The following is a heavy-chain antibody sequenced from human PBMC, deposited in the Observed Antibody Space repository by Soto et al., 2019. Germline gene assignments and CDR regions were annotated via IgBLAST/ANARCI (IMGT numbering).Heavy chain of an antibody. V-gene: IGHV4-59*08. CDR2: IYYTGTT. CDR1: GGSIRDYY. J-gene: IGHJ4*02. CDR3: ARLGGYYQAFDS. D-gene: IGHD3-22*01. Sequence: TLSLTCTVSGGSIRDYYWGWIRQSPGKGPEWIGYIYYTGTTKYNPSLKSRVTISVDSSKNQFSLKLDSVTAADTAVYYCARLGGYYQAFDSWGQGTLVTVSS.